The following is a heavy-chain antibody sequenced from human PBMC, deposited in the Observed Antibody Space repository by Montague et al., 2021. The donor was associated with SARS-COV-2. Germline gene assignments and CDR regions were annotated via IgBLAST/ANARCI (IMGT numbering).Heavy chain of an antibody. Sequence: SETLSLTCTVSGGSISSSSYYWGWIRQPPGKGLEWIGSIYYSASTYYNPSLKSRVTISVYTSKNQFTLKLISVTAADTVVYYCARDSRQWLETVPNWFDPWGQGTLVTVSS. J-gene: IGHJ5*02. D-gene: IGHD6-19*01. CDR3: ARDSRQWLETVPNWFDP. CDR2: IYYSAST. CDR1: GGSISSSSYY. V-gene: IGHV4-39*02.